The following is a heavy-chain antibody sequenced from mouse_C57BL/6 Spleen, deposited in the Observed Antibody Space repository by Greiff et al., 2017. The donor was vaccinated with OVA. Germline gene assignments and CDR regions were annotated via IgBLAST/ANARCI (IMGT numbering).Heavy chain of an antibody. D-gene: IGHD2-13*01. J-gene: IGHJ3*01. CDR3: ARSYYSDYEGFAY. V-gene: IGHV1-18*01. CDR2: INPNNGGT. CDR1: GYTFTDYN. Sequence: EVQLQQSGPELVKPGASVKIPCKASGYTFTDYNMDWVKQSHGKSLEWIGDINPNNGGTIYNQKFKGKATLTVDKSSSTAYMELLSLTSEDTAVYYCARSYYSDYEGFAYWGQGTLVTVSA.